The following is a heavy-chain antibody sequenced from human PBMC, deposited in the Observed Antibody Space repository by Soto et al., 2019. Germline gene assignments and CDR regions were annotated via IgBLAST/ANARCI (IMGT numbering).Heavy chain of an antibody. CDR2: IKYSGTT. CDR3: AREPPVLKWSLDFHY. J-gene: IGHJ4*02. Sequence: PSETLSLTCTVSGGSISSSRCHWGWIRQPPGKGLEWIASIKYSGTTFYNPSLKSRVSISVDTSKNQFSLKLSSVTAADTAVYYCAREPPVLKWSLDFHYWGQGTLVTVSS. V-gene: IGHV4-39*07. CDR1: GGSISSSRCH. D-gene: IGHD3-10*01.